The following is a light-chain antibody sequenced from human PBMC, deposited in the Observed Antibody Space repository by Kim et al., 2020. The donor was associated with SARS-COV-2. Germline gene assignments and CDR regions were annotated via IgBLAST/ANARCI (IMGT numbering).Light chain of an antibody. CDR2: DVS. V-gene: IGLV2-14*03. J-gene: IGLJ3*02. Sequence: PGQSTTRPVTGTSSAVGSYNYVSWYQQHPGKAPKLMIYDVSNRPSGVSNRFSGSKSGNTASLTISGLQAEDEADYYCSSYTSSSWVFGGGTQLTVL. CDR3: SSYTSSSWV. CDR1: SSAVGSYNY.